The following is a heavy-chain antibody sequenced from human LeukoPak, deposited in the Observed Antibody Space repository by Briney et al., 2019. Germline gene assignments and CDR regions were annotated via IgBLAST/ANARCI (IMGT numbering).Heavy chain of an antibody. D-gene: IGHD6-19*01. J-gene: IGHJ4*02. CDR2: IYYSGST. V-gene: IGHV4-59*01. CDR1: GGSISSYY. Sequence: PSQSLSLTCTVAGGSISSYYWSWIRQPPGKGLEWIGYIYYSGSTNYNPSLKSRVTISVDTSKNQLSLKLSSVTAADTAVYYCASSSGWYYYFDYWGQGTLVTVSS. CDR3: ASSSGWYYYFDY.